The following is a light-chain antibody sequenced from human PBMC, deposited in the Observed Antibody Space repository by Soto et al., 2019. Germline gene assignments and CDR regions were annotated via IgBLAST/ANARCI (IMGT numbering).Light chain of an antibody. CDR1: QSVSSN. V-gene: IGKV3-15*01. J-gene: IGKJ4*01. Sequence: EIVMTQSPATLSVSPGERASLSCRASQSVSSNLAWYQQKPGQTPRLLIYATSTRATGIPAMFSGSGSGTAFTLTISSLQSEAFAVYYCQHYNTWPLTFGGGTKVEIK. CDR3: QHYNTWPLT. CDR2: ATS.